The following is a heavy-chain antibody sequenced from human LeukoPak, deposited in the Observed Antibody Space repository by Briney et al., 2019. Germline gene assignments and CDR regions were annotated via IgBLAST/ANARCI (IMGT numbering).Heavy chain of an antibody. CDR3: AREMGGYSYGYAAFGY. CDR2: IYYSGST. J-gene: IGHJ4*02. Sequence: SETLSLTCTVSGGSISNYYWSWIRQPPGKGLEWIGYIYYSGSTNYNPSLKSRVTISVDTSKNQFSLKLSSVTAADTAVYYCAREMGGYSYGYAAFGYWGQGTLVTVSS. V-gene: IGHV4-59*01. D-gene: IGHD5-18*01. CDR1: GGSISNYY.